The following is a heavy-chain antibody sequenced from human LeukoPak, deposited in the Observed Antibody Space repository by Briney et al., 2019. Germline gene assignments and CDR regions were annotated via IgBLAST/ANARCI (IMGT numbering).Heavy chain of an antibody. CDR3: ARDLSPYHYDSSGYYRHWFDP. CDR2: ISSSSSYI. Sequence: GGSLRLSCAASGFTFSSYSMNWVRQAPGKGLEWVSSISSSSSYIYYADSVKGRFTISRDNAKNSLYLQMNSLRAEDTAVYYCARDLSPYHYDSSGYYRHWFDPWGQGTLVTVSS. V-gene: IGHV3-21*01. J-gene: IGHJ5*02. CDR1: GFTFSSYS. D-gene: IGHD3-22*01.